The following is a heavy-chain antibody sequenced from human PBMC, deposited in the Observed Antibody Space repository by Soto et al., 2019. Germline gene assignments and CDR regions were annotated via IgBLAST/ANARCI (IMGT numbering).Heavy chain of an antibody. CDR2: ASGGSQYI. Sequence: WGTLRLSCLDSGVNHREDSEHWIRQAPEEGLEGVSSASGGSQYIYYADSVKGRFTISRDNAKNSLYLQMNSLRGEDTAVFYCARDSPRVQVTAAICHVWGKGTTVTVSS. V-gene: IGHV3-21*01. D-gene: IGHD2-2*01. CDR1: GVNHREDS. CDR3: ARDSPRVQVTAAICHV. J-gene: IGHJ6*04.